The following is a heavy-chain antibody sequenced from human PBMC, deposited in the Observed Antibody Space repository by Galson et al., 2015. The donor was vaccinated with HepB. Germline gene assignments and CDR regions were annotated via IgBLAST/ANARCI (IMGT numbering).Heavy chain of an antibody. CDR3: AKDRKYQLLWGISDY. CDR1: GFTFSDHY. D-gene: IGHD2-2*01. Sequence: SLRLSCAASGFTFSDHYMDWVRQAPGKGLEWVGRTRNKANSYTTEYAASVKGRFTISRDNSKNTLYLQMNSLRAEDTAVYYCAKDRKYQLLWGISDYWGQGTLVTVSS. V-gene: IGHV3-72*01. CDR2: TRNKANSYTT. J-gene: IGHJ4*02.